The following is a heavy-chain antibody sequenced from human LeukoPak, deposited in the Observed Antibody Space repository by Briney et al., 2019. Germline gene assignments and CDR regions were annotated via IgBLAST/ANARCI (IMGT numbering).Heavy chain of an antibody. CDR1: GFTFSSYA. J-gene: IGHJ4*02. CDR2: ISGSGGST. Sequence: GGSLRLSCAASGFTFSSYAMSWVRQAPGKGLEWVSAISGSGGSTYYADSVKGRFTISGDNSKNTLYLQMNSLRAEDTAVYYCAKVRSLFYYDSSTDWGQGTLVTVSS. D-gene: IGHD3-22*01. V-gene: IGHV3-23*01. CDR3: AKVRSLFYYDSSTD.